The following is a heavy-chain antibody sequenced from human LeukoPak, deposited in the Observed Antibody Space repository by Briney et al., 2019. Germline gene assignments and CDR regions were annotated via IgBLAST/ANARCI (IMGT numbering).Heavy chain of an antibody. CDR3: ARDRARYYDILTGYSPPEFDY. D-gene: IGHD3-9*01. CDR1: GYTFTSYG. V-gene: IGHV1-18*01. CDR2: ISAYNGNT. J-gene: IGHJ4*02. Sequence: ASVKVPCKASGYTFTSYGISWVRQAPGQGLEWMGWISAYNGNTNYAQKLQGRVTMTTDTSTSTAYMELRSLRSDDTAVYYCARDRARYYDILTGYSPPEFDYWGQGTLVTVSS.